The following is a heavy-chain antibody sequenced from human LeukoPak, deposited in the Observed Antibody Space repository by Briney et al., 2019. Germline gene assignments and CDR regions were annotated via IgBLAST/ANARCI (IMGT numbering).Heavy chain of an antibody. CDR3: ARGPRSSDYDFWGTAYYYGMDV. CDR2: IYYSGST. CDR1: GGSIGSGGYY. Sequence: SETLSLTCTVSGGSIGSGGYYWSWIRQHPGKGLEWIGYIYYSGSTYYNPSLKSRVTISVDTSKNQFSLKLSSVTAADTAVYYCARGPRSSDYDFWGTAYYYGMDVWGQGTTVTVSS. D-gene: IGHD3-3*01. V-gene: IGHV4-31*03. J-gene: IGHJ6*02.